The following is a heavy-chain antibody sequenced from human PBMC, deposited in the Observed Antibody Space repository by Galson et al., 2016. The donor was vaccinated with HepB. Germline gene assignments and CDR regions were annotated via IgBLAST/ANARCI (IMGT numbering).Heavy chain of an antibody. CDR1: GFTFSNYA. D-gene: IGHD3-16*01. CDR2: INEDGDVK. V-gene: IGHV3-7*01. CDR3: ASLYWGMDV. J-gene: IGHJ6*03. Sequence: SLRLSCAASGFTFSNYAMTWVRQAPGKGLEWVARINEDGDVKYHADSVKGRFTISRDNAENSLHLQMDSLRAEDTAVYYCASLYWGMDVWGKGTSVTVSS.